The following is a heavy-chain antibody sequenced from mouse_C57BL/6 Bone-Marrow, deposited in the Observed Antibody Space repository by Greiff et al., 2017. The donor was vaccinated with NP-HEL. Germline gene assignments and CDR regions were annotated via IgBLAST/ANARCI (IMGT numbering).Heavy chain of an antibody. J-gene: IGHJ3*01. D-gene: IGHD1-1*01. CDR1: GFNIKDDY. V-gene: IGHV14-4*01. CDR2: IDPENGDT. Sequence: VQLQQSGAELVRPGASVKLSCTASGFNIKDDYMHWVKQRPEQGLEWIGWIDPENGDTEYASKFQGKATITADTSSNTAYLQLSSLTSEDTAVYYCTTTVGPPFAYWGQGTLVTVSA. CDR3: TTTVGPPFAY.